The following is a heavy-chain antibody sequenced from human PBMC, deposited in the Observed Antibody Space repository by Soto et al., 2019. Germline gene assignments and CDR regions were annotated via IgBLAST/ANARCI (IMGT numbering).Heavy chain of an antibody. D-gene: IGHD4-4*01. CDR1: GGSISSYY. CDR3: AREATVTTDYYYYMDV. J-gene: IGHJ6*03. Sequence: SETLSLTCTVSGGSISSYYWSWIRQPPGKGLEWIGYIYYSGSTNYNPSLKSRVTISVDTSKNQFSLKLSSVTAADTAVYYCAREATVTTDYYYYMDVWGKGTTVTVSS. CDR2: IYYSGST. V-gene: IGHV4-59*01.